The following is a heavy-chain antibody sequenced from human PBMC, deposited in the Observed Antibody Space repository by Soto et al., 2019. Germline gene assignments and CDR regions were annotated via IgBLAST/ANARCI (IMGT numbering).Heavy chain of an antibody. CDR3: ARSYSSSSTDPYYYYGMDV. CDR2: INPNSGGT. D-gene: IGHD6-6*01. Sequence: ASVKVSCKASGYTFTGYYMHWVRQAPGQGLEWMGWINPNSGGTNYAQKFQGWVTMTRDTSISTAYMELSRLRSDDTAVYYCARSYSSSSTDPYYYYGMDVWGQGTTVTVSS. V-gene: IGHV1-2*04. J-gene: IGHJ6*02. CDR1: GYTFTGYY.